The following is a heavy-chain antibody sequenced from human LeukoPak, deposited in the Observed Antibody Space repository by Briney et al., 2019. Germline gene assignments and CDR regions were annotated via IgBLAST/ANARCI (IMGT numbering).Heavy chain of an antibody. CDR2: ISSRGGTI. V-gene: IGHV3-48*03. J-gene: IGHJ4*02. CDR3: ARGPSTWADY. Sequence: GGSLRLSCAGSGFSFNTYGMRWVRQAPGKGLEWLSYISSRGGTIDYADSVKGRFTISRDNANNSLYLQMNSLRAEDTAVYFCARGPSTWADYRGQGTLVFVSS. CDR1: GFSFNTYG. D-gene: IGHD7-27*01.